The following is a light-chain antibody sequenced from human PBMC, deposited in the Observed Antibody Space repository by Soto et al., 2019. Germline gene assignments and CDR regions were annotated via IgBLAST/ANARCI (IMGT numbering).Light chain of an antibody. CDR3: QQYNNWPFS. CDR1: HGVTTN. J-gene: IGKJ5*01. V-gene: IGKV3-15*01. Sequence: DILMTQSPATLSVSPVEVATLSCRAGHGVTTNLAWYQQKPGQAPRLLIYDVSTRATGVPARFSGTGSETDFTLTISGLRSEDFAVYFCQQYNNWPFSCGQGTRRENK. CDR2: DVS.